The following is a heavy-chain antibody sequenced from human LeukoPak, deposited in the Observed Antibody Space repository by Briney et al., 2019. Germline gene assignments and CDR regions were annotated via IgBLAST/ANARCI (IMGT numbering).Heavy chain of an antibody. D-gene: IGHD1-26*01. V-gene: IGHV1-18*01. CDR3: ARRTGRVAWELWPRVGCSFDY. CDR2: ISAYNGNT. CDR1: GYTFTSYG. J-gene: IGHJ4*02. Sequence: GASVKVSCKASGYTFTSYGISWVRQAPGQGLEWMGWISAYNGNTNYAQKLQGRVTMTTDTSTSTAYMELRGLRSDDTAVYYCARRTGRVAWELWPRVGCSFDYWGQGTLVTVSS.